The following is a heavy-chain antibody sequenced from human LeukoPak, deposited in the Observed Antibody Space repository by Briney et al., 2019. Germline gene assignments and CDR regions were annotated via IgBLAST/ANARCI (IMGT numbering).Heavy chain of an antibody. Sequence: SETLSLTCTVSGGSISSYYWSWIRQPPGKGLEWIGYIYYSGSTNYSPSLKSRVTISVDTSKNQFSLKLSSVTAADTAVYYWASAPYYDFWSGYYTNWYFDLWGRGTLVTVSS. CDR3: ASAPYYDFWSGYYTNWYFDL. J-gene: IGHJ2*01. V-gene: IGHV4-59*01. D-gene: IGHD3-3*01. CDR1: GGSISSYY. CDR2: IYYSGST.